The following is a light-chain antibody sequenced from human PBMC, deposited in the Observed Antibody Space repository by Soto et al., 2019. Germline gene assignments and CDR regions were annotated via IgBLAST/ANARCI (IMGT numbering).Light chain of an antibody. CDR3: LQYNTYST. CDR2: DAS. J-gene: IGKJ5*01. Sequence: DIQMTQSPSTLSASVGDRVTITCRASQSIIRWLAWYQQKPGKAPKALIYDASTLRSGVPSRFSGGGSGTEFTLTISSLQPDDFATYYCLQYNTYSTFGQGTRLEIK. V-gene: IGKV1-5*01. CDR1: QSIIRW.